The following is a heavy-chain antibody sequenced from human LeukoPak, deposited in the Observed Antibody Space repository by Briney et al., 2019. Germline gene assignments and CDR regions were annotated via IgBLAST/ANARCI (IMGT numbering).Heavy chain of an antibody. J-gene: IGHJ5*02. CDR3: ARHGYDFWSGYTSRNWFDP. CDR2: INQSGIT. Sequence: SETLSLTCAVSGGSFSGHYWSWIRQPPGRGLEWIGEINQSGITHYNPSLKGRVTISVDTSKNQFFLNLGFVTAADTAVYYCARHGYDFWSGYTSRNWFDPWGQGTLVTVSS. CDR1: GGSFSGHY. D-gene: IGHD3-3*01. V-gene: IGHV4-34*01.